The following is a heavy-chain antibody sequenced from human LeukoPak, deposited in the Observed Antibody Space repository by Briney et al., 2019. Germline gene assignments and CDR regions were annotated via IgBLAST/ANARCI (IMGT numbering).Heavy chain of an antibody. CDR1: GGSISSYY. CDR2: IYTSGST. D-gene: IGHD6-19*01. J-gene: IGHJ5*02. Sequence: SETLSLTCTVSGGSISSYYWSWIRQPAGKGLEWIGRIYTSGSTNYNPSLKSRVTMSVDTSKNQFSLKLSSVTAADTAVYYCARRIAVAASYNWFDPWGQGTLVTVSS. V-gene: IGHV4-4*07. CDR3: ARRIAVAASYNWFDP.